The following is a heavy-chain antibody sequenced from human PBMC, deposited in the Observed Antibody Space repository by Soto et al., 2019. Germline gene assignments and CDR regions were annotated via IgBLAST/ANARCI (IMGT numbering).Heavy chain of an antibody. CDR2: ISGSGGST. Sequence: GGSLRLSCAASGFTFSSYVMSWVRQAPGKGLEWVSAISGSGGSTYYADSVKGRFTISRDNSKNTLYLQMNSLRAEDTAVYYCAKGPLMGSNYAMDAYYYYGMDVWGQGTTVTVSS. J-gene: IGHJ6*02. CDR1: GFTFSSYV. D-gene: IGHD4-4*01. V-gene: IGHV3-23*01. CDR3: AKGPLMGSNYAMDAYYYYGMDV.